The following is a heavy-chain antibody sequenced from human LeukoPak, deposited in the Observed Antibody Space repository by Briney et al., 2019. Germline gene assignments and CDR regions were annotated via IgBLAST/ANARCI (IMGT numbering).Heavy chain of an antibody. V-gene: IGHV4-4*07. D-gene: IGHD2-2*01. J-gene: IGHJ3*02. CDR2: THTSGRT. CDR3: ARTILPAQNAGAFDI. Sequence: SETLSLTCTVSGGSISSYYWSWIRQPAGKGLEFVGRTHTSGRTDYNPPLRGRLTMSLDTSQNQFSLRLTSVTAADTAVYYCARTILPAQNAGAFDIWGPGTMVTVSS. CDR1: GGSISSYY.